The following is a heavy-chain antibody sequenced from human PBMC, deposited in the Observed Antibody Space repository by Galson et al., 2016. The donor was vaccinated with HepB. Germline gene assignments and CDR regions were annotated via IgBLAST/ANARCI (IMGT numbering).Heavy chain of an antibody. CDR1: GDSLIHYY. V-gene: IGHV4-59*01. Sequence: ATLSLTCSVSGDSLIHYYWGWIRQPPGKGLEWIGHIYYNGHTNYKLSLTSRLSMSVDTSSNQFSLKLSSVTAADTAVYYGASDSRGRDAFDIWGQGTMVTVSS. J-gene: IGHJ3*02. CDR3: ASDSRGRDAFDI. CDR2: IYYNGHT. D-gene: IGHD3-22*01.